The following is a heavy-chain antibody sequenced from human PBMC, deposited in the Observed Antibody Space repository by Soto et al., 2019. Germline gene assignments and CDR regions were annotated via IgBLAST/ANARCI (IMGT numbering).Heavy chain of an antibody. CDR2: IIPIFGTA. J-gene: IGHJ6*02. CDR3: ARASAIAAAGDYYYDMDG. Sequence: QVQLVQSGAEVKKPGSSVKVSCKASGGTFSSYAISWVRQAPGQGLEWMGGIIPIFGTANYAQKFQGRVTITADESTSTAYMELSSLRSEDTAVYYCARASAIAAAGDYYYDMDGWGQGTTVTVSS. CDR1: GGTFSSYA. D-gene: IGHD6-13*01. V-gene: IGHV1-69*01.